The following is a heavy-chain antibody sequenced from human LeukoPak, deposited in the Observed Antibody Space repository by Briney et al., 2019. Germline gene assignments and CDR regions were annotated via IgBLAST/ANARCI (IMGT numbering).Heavy chain of an antibody. D-gene: IGHD1-1*01. Sequence: GGSLRLSCAASGFILSSYAMHWVRQTPGKGLEWVAFTQHDGDDKYYADSVKGRFTISRDNSKNTLYLQMNSLRAEDTAVYYCAKVLPGPFHYWGQGTLVTVSS. J-gene: IGHJ4*02. CDR3: AKVLPGPFHY. CDR1: GFILSSYA. CDR2: TQHDGDDK. V-gene: IGHV3-30*02.